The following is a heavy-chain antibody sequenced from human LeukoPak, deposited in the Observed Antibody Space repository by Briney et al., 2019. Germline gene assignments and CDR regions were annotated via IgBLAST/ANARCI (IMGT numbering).Heavy chain of an antibody. CDR1: GGSISSSSYY. D-gene: IGHD2-15*01. V-gene: IGHV4-39*07. Sequence: SETLSLTCTVSGGSISSSSYYWGWIRQPPGKGLEWIVSIYYSGSTYYNPSLKCRVTISVDTSKNQFSLKLSSVTAADTAVYYCAHGLPNLDYWGQGTLVTVSS. J-gene: IGHJ4*02. CDR3: AHGLPNLDY. CDR2: IYYSGST.